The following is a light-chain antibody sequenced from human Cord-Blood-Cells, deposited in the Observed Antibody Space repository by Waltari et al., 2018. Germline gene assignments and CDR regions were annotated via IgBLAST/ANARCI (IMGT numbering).Light chain of an antibody. V-gene: IGLV5-45*01. CDR3: MIWHSSAWV. CDR2: YKSASVK. CDR1: SGINVGPYR. J-gene: IGLJ3*02. Sequence: QAVLTQLASLSASPGASASPTCTLRSGINVGPYRIFWYQQKPGIPPQYLLRYKSASVKQQRSGVASRFSGCKDASAKAEILLISGRHSEDEADYYCMIWHSSAWVFGGGAKLTVL.